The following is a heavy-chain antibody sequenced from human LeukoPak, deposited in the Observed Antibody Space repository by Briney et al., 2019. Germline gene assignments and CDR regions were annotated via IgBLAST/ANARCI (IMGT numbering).Heavy chain of an antibody. V-gene: IGHV3-21*01. CDR3: ARDQGRDDYGGIDDAFYI. CDR1: GFTFSSYS. Sequence: GGPLRLSCAASGFTFSSYSMNWVRQAPGKGLEWVSSISSGSSYIYYADSVKGRFTISRDNAKKSLYLQMNSLRAEDTAVYYCARDQGRDDYGGIDDAFYIWGQGTMVSVSS. D-gene: IGHD4-23*01. CDR2: ISSGSSYI. J-gene: IGHJ3*02.